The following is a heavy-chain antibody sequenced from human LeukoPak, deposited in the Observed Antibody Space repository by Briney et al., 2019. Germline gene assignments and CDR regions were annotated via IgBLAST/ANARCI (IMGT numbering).Heavy chain of an antibody. CDR1: GGSISSGGYY. CDR2: IDYSGST. J-gene: IGHJ4*02. CDR3: ATVRLRGYSGYDFDN. D-gene: IGHD5-12*01. Sequence: PSETLSLTCTVSGGSISSGGYYWSWIRQHPGKGLEWIGNIDYSGSTYYNPSLKSRVTISVDTSKNLFSLKLSSVTAADTAVYYCATVRLRGYSGYDFDNWGQGTLVTVSS. V-gene: IGHV4-31*03.